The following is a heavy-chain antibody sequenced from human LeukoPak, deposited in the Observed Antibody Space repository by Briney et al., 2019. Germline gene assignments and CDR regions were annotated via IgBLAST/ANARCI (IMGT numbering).Heavy chain of an antibody. CDR1: GGSFSSYY. V-gene: IGHV4-34*01. CDR2: INNIGST. D-gene: IGHD3-16*01. Sequence: SETLSLTCAVYGGSFSSYYWSCIRPPPGKGLEWIGAINNIGSTNYNPSLKSRVTISVDTSKNQFSLKLSSVTAADTAVYYCARGPWGYPLLGWFDPCGQGTLVTVSS. CDR3: ARGPWGYPLLGWFDP. J-gene: IGHJ5*02.